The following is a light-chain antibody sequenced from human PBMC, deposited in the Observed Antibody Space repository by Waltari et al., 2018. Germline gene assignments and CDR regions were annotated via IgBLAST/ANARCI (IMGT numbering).Light chain of an antibody. CDR1: QDISNF. CDR2: DVA. J-gene: IGKJ4*01. Sequence: DIQLTQSPSSLSASVGVRVTITCQASQDISNFLNWYQQKPGKAPKALIYDVAQLETAVPARFSGSGSGTEFTLIINSLQPEDIGTYYCQQYDSLPSTFGGGNKVEIQ. CDR3: QQYDSLPST. V-gene: IGKV1-33*01.